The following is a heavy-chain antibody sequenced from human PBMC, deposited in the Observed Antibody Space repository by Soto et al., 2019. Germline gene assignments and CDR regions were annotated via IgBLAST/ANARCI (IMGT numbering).Heavy chain of an antibody. CDR1: GFSLSTSGVG. V-gene: IGHV2-5*02. CDR3: AHSSFFWSGGKYYFDY. J-gene: IGHJ4*02. CDR2: IYWDDDK. D-gene: IGHD3-3*01. Sequence: QITLKASGPTLVKPTQTLTLTCTFSGFSLSTSGVGVGWIRQPPGKALEWLALIYWDDDKRYSPALKSRLTITKDTPKNQVVLTMTNMDPVDTATYYCAHSSFFWSGGKYYFDYWGQGTLVTVSS.